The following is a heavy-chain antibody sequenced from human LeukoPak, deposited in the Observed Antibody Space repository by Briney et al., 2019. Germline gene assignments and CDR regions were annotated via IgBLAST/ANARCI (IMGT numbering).Heavy chain of an antibody. CDR2: IAPSDSYT. CDR1: GYSFTSHW. V-gene: IGHV5-10-1*01. CDR3: ARHSDCSSGACYPDY. Sequence: GESLRISCKCSGYSFTSHWISWVRPMPGKGLEWVGRIAPSDSYTNYRPSFQGHVTISADKYISTAYLQWSSLKASDTAMYYCARHSDCSSGACYPDYWGQGTLVTVSS. D-gene: IGHD2-15*01. J-gene: IGHJ4*02.